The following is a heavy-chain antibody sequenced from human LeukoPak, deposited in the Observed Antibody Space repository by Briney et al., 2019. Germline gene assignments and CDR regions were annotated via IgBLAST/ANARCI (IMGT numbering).Heavy chain of an antibody. V-gene: IGHV3-53*01. CDR1: GFSVSSNY. D-gene: IGHD5-18*01. CDR3: ARDGSGGYRNRRVFDI. CDR2: IYSGGGT. J-gene: IGHJ3*02. Sequence: PGGSLRLSCAASGFSVSSNYINWVRQSPGEGVEWGSVIYSGGGTYYADSVKGRCTIYSDNSKNTLYLPMNHLRDEDTAVYYCARDGSGGYRNRRVFDIWGQGTMVTVSS.